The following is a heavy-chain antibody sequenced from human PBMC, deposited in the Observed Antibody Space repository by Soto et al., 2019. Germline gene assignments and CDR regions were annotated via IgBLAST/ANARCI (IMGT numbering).Heavy chain of an antibody. CDR3: SREVRQLVGGTHVAS. D-gene: IGHD1-26*01. CDR2: IFPLLATA. V-gene: IGHV1-69*01. Sequence: QVQLVQSGAEVKRPGSSVNVSCKAYGGDFSNFAISWVRQAPGQGLEWVGGIFPLLATATYTQKLHGRVAITADESTTTVCMELSSLRSDDTAVYYCSREVRQLVGGTHVASWGQGTLVTVSS. CDR1: GGDFSNFA. J-gene: IGHJ5*02.